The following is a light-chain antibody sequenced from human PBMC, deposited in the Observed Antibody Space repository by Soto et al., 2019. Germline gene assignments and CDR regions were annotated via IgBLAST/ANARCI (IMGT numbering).Light chain of an antibody. V-gene: IGKV3-20*01. Sequence: IVLTQSPGTLSLSPGERATLSCRASQSVSSSYLAWYQQKPGQAPRLLIYGASSRATGIPDRFSGSGSGTDFTLTISRLEPEDFAVYYCQQYGSSLPGTFGGGTKVEIK. CDR3: QQYGSSLPGT. CDR1: QSVSSSY. J-gene: IGKJ4*01. CDR2: GAS.